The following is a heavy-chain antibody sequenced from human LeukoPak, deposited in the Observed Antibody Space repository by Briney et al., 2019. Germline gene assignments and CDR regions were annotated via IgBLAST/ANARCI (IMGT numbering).Heavy chain of an antibody. V-gene: IGHV4-39*07. D-gene: IGHD4-17*01. CDR1: GGSISSSSYY. J-gene: IGHJ4*02. CDR2: IYYSGST. CDR3: ARAEGDYGYKEFDY. Sequence: SETLSLTCTVSGGSISSSSYYWGWIRQPPGKGLEWIANIYYSGSTYYNPSLKSRVTISVDTSKNQLSLKLSSVTAADTAVYYCARAEGDYGYKEFDYWGQGTLVTVSS.